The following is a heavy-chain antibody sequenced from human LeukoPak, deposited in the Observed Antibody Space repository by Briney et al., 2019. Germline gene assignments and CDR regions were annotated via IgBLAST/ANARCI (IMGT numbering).Heavy chain of an antibody. J-gene: IGHJ4*02. Sequence: SETLSLTCAVSGYSISSGYYWGWIRQPPGKGLEWIGSIYHSGSTYYNPSLKSRVTISVDTSKNQFSLKLSSVTAADTAVYYCARYITMVRGVIPFDCWGQGTLVTVSS. CDR1: GYSISSGYY. D-gene: IGHD3-10*01. V-gene: IGHV4-38-2*01. CDR3: ARYITMVRGVIPFDC. CDR2: IYHSGST.